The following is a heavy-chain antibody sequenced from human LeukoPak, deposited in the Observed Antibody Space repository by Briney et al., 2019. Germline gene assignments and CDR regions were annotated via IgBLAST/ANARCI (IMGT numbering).Heavy chain of an antibody. CDR3: ATTLSASNQEGPIFGISGHAFDI. CDR2: ISYDGSNK. D-gene: IGHD3-3*01. Sequence: PGGSLRLSCAASGFTFSSYGMHWVRQAPGKGLEWVAVISYDGSNKYYADSVKGRFTISRDNSKNTLYLQMNSLRAEDTAVYYCATTLSASNQEGPIFGISGHAFDIWGQGTMVTVSS. V-gene: IGHV3-30*03. CDR1: GFTFSSYG. J-gene: IGHJ3*02.